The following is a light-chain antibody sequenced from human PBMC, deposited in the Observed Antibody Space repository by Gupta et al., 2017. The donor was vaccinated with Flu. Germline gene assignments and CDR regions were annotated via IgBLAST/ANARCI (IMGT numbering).Light chain of an antibody. J-gene: IGKJ1*01. CDR3: QQDNSYRT. CDR2: KAS. Sequence: DIQMTQSPSTLSASVGDRVTITCRASQSISSWLAWYQQKPGKAPKLLIYKASRGESGVPSRFSGSGYGTEFTLTISSRQPDDFANYYGQQDNSYRTFGQGTKVEIK. V-gene: IGKV1-5*03. CDR1: QSISSW.